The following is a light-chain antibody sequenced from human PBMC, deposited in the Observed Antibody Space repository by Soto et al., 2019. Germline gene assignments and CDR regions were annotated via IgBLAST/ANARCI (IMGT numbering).Light chain of an antibody. J-gene: IGKJ2*01. Sequence: DIQMTQSPSTLSASVGDRVIITCRVSQSISIWLAWYQQKAGKAPKLLIFKTSSLETGVPSRFSGSGSGTEFTLTISSLQPEDFATYYCLQYDSLSYTFGQGTKLEIK. CDR1: QSISIW. CDR2: KTS. CDR3: LQYDSLSYT. V-gene: IGKV1-5*03.